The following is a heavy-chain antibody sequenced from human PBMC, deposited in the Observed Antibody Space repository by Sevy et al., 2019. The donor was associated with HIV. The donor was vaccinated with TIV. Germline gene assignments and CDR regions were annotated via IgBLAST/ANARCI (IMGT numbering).Heavy chain of an antibody. CDR3: AREQSESLDY. J-gene: IGHJ4*02. CDR1: GFTFSTYN. Sequence: GGSLKLSCAASGFTFSTYNMNWVRQAPGKGLEWVSYISSSSSTIYYADSVKGRFTISRDNAKNSLYLQMNSLRDEDTAVYYCAREQSESLDYWGQGTLVTVSS. CDR2: ISSSSSTI. V-gene: IGHV3-48*02.